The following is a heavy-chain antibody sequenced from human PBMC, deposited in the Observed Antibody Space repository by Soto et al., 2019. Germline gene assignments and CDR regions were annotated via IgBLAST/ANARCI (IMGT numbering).Heavy chain of an antibody. J-gene: IGHJ6*02. V-gene: IGHV1-2*04. Sequence: ASVKVSCKASGYTFTGYYMHWVRQAPGQGLEWMGWINPNSGGTNYAQKFQGWVTMTRDTSISTAYMELSRLRSDDTAVYYCARDLSCGYDKCYYYYGMDVWGQGTTVTVSS. CDR3: ARDLSCGYDKCYYYYGMDV. CDR2: INPNSGGT. D-gene: IGHD5-12*01. CDR1: GYTFTGYY.